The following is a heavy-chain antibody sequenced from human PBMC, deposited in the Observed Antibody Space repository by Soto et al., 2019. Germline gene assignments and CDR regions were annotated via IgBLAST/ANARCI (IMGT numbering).Heavy chain of an antibody. CDR2: IGTRSDI. Sequence: GGSLRLSCAASGFTFSSFAMHWVRQSPGKGLEWVSSIGTRSDIYYADSVKGRFTISRDNAKNSLSLQMDSLRAEDTGVYYCAREETAWPLAYGLDVWGQGTTVTVSS. CDR1: GFTFSSFA. V-gene: IGHV3-21*01. D-gene: IGHD2-21*02. CDR3: AREETAWPLAYGLDV. J-gene: IGHJ6*02.